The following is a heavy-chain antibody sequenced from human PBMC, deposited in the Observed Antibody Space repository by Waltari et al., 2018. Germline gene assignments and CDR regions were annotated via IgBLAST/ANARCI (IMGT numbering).Heavy chain of an antibody. CDR2: IYYSGST. J-gene: IGHJ5*02. Sequence: QVQLQESGPGLVKPSEILSLTCTVSGGSISSYYWSWIRQPPGKGLEWIGYIYYSGSTNYNPSLKSRVTISVDTSKNQFSLKLSSVTAADTAVYYCARDAEGSSHYNWFDPWGQGTLVTVSS. D-gene: IGHD2-15*01. CDR1: GGSISSYY. V-gene: IGHV4-59*01. CDR3: ARDAEGSSHYNWFDP.